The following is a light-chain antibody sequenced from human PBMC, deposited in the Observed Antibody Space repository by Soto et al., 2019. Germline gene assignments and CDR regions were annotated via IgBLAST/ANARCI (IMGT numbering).Light chain of an antibody. V-gene: IGLV2-14*01. Sequence: QSVLTQPASVSGSPGQSITISCTGTSSDVGTNNYVSWYQQHPGKAPKLIIYEVSGRPSGVSNRFSGSKSGNTASLTVSGLQAEDEADYYCSSYAGSSNVFGTGTKVTVL. CDR1: SSDVGTNNY. J-gene: IGLJ1*01. CDR2: EVS. CDR3: SSYAGSSNV.